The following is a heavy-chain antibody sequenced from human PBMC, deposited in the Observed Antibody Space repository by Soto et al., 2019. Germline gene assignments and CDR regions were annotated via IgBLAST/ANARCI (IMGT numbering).Heavy chain of an antibody. J-gene: IGHJ2*01. CDR1: GFTFDDYA. CDR2: ISWNSGSI. D-gene: IGHD2-15*01. CDR3: AKGRSRGWSYWYFDL. Sequence: EVQLVESGGGLVQPGRSLRLSCAASGFTFDDYAMHWVRQAPGKGLEWVSGISWNSGSIGYADSVKGRFTISRDNAQDSLYLQKNRSRAEETAFYFFAKGRSRGWSYWYFDLWGRGPLVTVSS. V-gene: IGHV3-9*01.